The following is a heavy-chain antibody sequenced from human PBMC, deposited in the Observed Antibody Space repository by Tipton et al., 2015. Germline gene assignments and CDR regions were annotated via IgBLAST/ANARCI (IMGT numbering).Heavy chain of an antibody. Sequence: TLSLTCTVSGGSVNSANYYWSWIRQPPGKGLEWIGYISYSGSTHYNPSLKSRVAISVDTSKNQFSLTVTSVTAADTAVYYCARSRYTVTPDSWGQGTLVTVSS. CDR2: ISYSGST. J-gene: IGHJ4*02. CDR3: ARSRYTVTPDS. V-gene: IGHV4-61*01. CDR1: GGSVNSANYY. D-gene: IGHD4-17*01.